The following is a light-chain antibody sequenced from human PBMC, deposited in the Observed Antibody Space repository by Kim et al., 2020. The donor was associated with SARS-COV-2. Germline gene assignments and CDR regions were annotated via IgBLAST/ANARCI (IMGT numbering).Light chain of an antibody. CDR1: QSVSSNS. Sequence: SPGESGTLSGRASQSVSSNSLAWYQQKPGQAPRLLIYGASTRATGIPDRFSGSGSGTDFTLTISRLEPEDFAVYYCQQSGSSPLTFGGGTKVDIK. CDR2: GAS. V-gene: IGKV3-20*01. J-gene: IGKJ4*01. CDR3: QQSGSSPLT.